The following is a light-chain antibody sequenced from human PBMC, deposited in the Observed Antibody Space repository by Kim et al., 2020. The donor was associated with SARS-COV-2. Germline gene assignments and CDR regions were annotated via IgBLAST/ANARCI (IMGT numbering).Light chain of an antibody. CDR3: MIWHSSAWV. J-gene: IGLJ3*02. Sequence: CTVRSGINCGTYRIYRYQQKPGSPPQYLLRYKSDSDKQQGSGVPSRFSGSKDASANSGILLISGLQSEDEADYYCMIWHSSAWVFGGGTQLTVL. V-gene: IGLV5-45*02. CDR2: YKSDSDK. CDR1: SGINCGTYR.